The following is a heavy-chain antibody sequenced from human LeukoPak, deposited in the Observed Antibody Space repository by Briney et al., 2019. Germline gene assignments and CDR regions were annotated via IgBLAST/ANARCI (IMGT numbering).Heavy chain of an antibody. V-gene: IGHV1-2*02. J-gene: IGHJ4*02. CDR2: INPNSGGT. CDR3: ARNPVRGVIIGGY. CDR1: GYTFTGYY. Sequence: ASVKVSCKASGYTFTGYYMHWVRQAPGQGLEWMGWINPNSGGTNYAQKFQGRVTMTRDTSISTTYMELSRLRSDDTAVYYCARNPVRGVIIGGYWGQGTLVTVSS. D-gene: IGHD3-10*01.